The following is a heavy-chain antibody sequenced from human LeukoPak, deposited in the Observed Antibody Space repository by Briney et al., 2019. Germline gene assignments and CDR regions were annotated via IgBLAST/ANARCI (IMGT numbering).Heavy chain of an antibody. D-gene: IGHD1-26*01. J-gene: IGHJ4*02. V-gene: IGHV3-33*01. CDR2: IWYDGSNK. CDR1: GFTFSSYG. CDR3: ARAGVGATGPLKKPFDY. Sequence: GGSLRLSCAASGFTFSSYGMHWVRQAPGKGLEWVAVIWYDGSNKYYADSVKGRFTISRDNSKNTLYLQMNSLRDEDTAVYYCARAGVGATGPLKKPFDYWGQGTLVTVSS.